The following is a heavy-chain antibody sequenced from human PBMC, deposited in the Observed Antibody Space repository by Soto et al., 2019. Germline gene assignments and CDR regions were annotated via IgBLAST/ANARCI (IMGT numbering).Heavy chain of an antibody. J-gene: IGHJ4*02. CDR2: ISSDGSNK. Sequence: GGSLRLSCAASGFSFTTYGMHWVRQAPGKGLDWVALISSDGSNKYYPDSVKGRFTISRDNSKNTLYLQMNSLRSEDTAVYYCAAGLYFFDYCGQGALVTVSS. V-gene: IGHV3-30*03. CDR1: GFSFTTYG. D-gene: IGHD6-13*01. CDR3: AAGLYFFDY.